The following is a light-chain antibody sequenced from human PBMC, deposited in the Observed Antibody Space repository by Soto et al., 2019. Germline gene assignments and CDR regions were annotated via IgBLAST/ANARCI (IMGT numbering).Light chain of an antibody. CDR1: QTISSNY. CDR2: GAS. J-gene: IGKJ3*01. Sequence: EIVLTQSPGTLSLSAGERATLSCRASQTISSNYLACYQQKPGQAPRLLIFGASYRATGIPDRFSGSGSGTDFTLTISRLEPEDFAVYYCQQYRSSPPEFTFGPGTKVDIK. V-gene: IGKV3-20*01. CDR3: QQYRSSPPEFT.